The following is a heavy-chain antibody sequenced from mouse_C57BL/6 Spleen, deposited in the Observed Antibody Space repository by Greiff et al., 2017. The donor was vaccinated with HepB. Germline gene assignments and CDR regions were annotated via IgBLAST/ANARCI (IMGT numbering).Heavy chain of an antibody. CDR3: ASSDYYGSNSYAMDY. Sequence: QVQLQQSGPELVKPGASVKISCKASGYAFSSSWMNWVKQRPGKGLEWIGRIYPGDGDTNYNGKFKGKATLTADKSSSTTYMQLSSLTSEDSAVYFCASSDYYGSNSYAMDYWGQGATVTVSS. J-gene: IGHJ4*01. V-gene: IGHV1-82*01. D-gene: IGHD1-1*01. CDR2: IYPGDGDT. CDR1: GYAFSSSW.